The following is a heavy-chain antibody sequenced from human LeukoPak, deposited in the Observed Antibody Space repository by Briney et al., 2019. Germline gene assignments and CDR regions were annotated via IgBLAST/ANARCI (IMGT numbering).Heavy chain of an antibody. V-gene: IGHV1-2*02. CDR1: GYTFTGYY. J-gene: IGHJ4*02. D-gene: IGHD6-6*01. Sequence: ASVKVSCKASGYTFTGYYMHWVRQAPGQGLEWMGWINPNSGGTNYAQQFQGRVTMTRDTSISTAYMELSRLRSDDTAVYYCARDPSEQLVFFYWGQGTLVTVSS. CDR2: INPNSGGT. CDR3: ARDPSEQLVFFY.